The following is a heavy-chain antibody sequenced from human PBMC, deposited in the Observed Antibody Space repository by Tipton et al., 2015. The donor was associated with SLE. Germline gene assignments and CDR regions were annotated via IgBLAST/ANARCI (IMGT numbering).Heavy chain of an antibody. J-gene: IGHJ4*02. Sequence: SLRLSCAASGFTFDVYAMHWVRPAPGKGLEWVSGISWNSGSIGYADSVKGRFTISRDNAKNSLYLQMDSLRTEDTALYYCVKDRGYDFWSGLDSWGQGTLVTVSS. V-gene: IGHV3-9*01. CDR3: VKDRGYDFWSGLDS. CDR1: GFTFDVYA. D-gene: IGHD3-3*01. CDR2: ISWNSGSI.